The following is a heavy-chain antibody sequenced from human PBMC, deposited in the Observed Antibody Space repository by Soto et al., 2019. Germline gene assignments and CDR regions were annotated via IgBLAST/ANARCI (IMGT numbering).Heavy chain of an antibody. CDR3: ARGDDFDYYYGVDV. CDR1: GGTFSSQA. J-gene: IGHJ6*02. D-gene: IGHD3-16*01. Sequence: SVKVSCKASGGTFSSQAISWLRQSAGQGLEWMGGVTPLFGTANYAQKFQGRITIIADKFTATAYMELRSLTSEDTAVYYCARGDDFDYYYGVDVWGQGTTVTVSS. V-gene: IGHV1-69*06. CDR2: VTPLFGTA.